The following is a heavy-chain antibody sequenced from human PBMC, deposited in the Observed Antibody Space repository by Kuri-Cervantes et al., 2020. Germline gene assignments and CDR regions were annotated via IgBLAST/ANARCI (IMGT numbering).Heavy chain of an antibody. CDR3: ARDLTIFGVVPYYGMDV. CDR2: ISSSSSYI. J-gene: IGHJ6*02. D-gene: IGHD3-3*01. V-gene: IGHV3-21*04. Sequence: GESLKISCAASGFTFSSYSMNWVRQAPGKGLEWVSSISSSSSYIYYADSVKGRFTISRDNAKNSLYLQMNSLRAEDTAVYYCARDLTIFGVVPYYGMDVWGQGTTVTVSS. CDR1: GFTFSSYS.